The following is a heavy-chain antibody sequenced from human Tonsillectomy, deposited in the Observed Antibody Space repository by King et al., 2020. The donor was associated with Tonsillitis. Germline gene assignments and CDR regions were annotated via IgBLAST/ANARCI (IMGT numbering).Heavy chain of an antibody. CDR3: ARVFYGDYYYFDY. Sequence: QLVQSGGVLVQPGGSQRLSCAASGLTFSSYAMHWVRQAPGKGLEYFSAIIRNGDSTYYANSVRGRFTISRDNSKNTLYLQMGSLRAEDMAVYYCARVFYGDYYYFDYWGQGTLVTVSS. CDR1: GLTFSSYA. J-gene: IGHJ4*02. CDR2: IIRNGDST. V-gene: IGHV3-64*01. D-gene: IGHD4-17*01.